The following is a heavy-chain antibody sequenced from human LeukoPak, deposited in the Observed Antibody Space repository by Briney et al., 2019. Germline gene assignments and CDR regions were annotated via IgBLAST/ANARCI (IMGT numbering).Heavy chain of an antibody. V-gene: IGHV1-69*06. D-gene: IGHD3-16*02. J-gene: IGHJ4*02. CDR2: IIPIFGAA. CDR3: ATTFGGVIVTFDY. Sequence: SVKVSCKVSGGTFSGYAISWVRQAPGQGLEWMGGIIPIFGAANYAQKFQGRVTMTEDTSTDTAYMELSSLRSEDTAVYYCATTFGGVIVTFDYWGQGTLVTVSS. CDR1: GGTFSGYA.